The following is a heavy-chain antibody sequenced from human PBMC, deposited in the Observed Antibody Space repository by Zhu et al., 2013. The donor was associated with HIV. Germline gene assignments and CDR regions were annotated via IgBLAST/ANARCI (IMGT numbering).Heavy chain of an antibody. V-gene: IGHV1-3*01. CDR3: ARDSLERGGATQRGSRFDP. CDR1: GYTFTNYT. CDR2: INAANGST. D-gene: IGHD3-16*01. J-gene: IGHJ5*02. Sequence: QVQLVQSGAEVKKPGASVKVSCQASGYTFTNYTMHWVRQAPGQRLEWMGWINAANGSTEYSQRFHDRVTITRDTSASTAYMELSSLRSEDTAVYFCARDSLERGGATQRGSRFDPWGQGTLVTVSS.